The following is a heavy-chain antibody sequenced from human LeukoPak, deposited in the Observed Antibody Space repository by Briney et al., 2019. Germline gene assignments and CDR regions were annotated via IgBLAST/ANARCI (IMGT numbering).Heavy chain of an antibody. CDR2: INPSGDST. D-gene: IGHD2-2*01. J-gene: IGHJ4*02. CDR3: ARHPSPQLHHFDY. Sequence: ASVKVSCKASGYTFTGYHMHWVRQAPGQGLEWMGIINPSGDSTSYEQRFQGRLTMTRDTSTNTVYMELSSLRSEDTAVYYCARHPSPQLHHFDYWGQGTLVTVSS. CDR1: GYTFTGYH. V-gene: IGHV1-46*01.